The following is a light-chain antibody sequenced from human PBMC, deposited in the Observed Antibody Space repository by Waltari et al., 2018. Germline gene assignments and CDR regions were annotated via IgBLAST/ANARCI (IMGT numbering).Light chain of an antibody. V-gene: IGKV1-9*01. J-gene: IGKJ4*01. Sequence: IQLTQSPSFLSVYVVDRVTGTCRASQGIGSYLAWYQQKPGKAPKVLIYVASTLQSGVPSRFSGSGSGTEFTLTISSLQPEDFATYYCQQLISYPLTFGGGTKVEIK. CDR1: QGIGSY. CDR3: QQLISYPLT. CDR2: VAS.